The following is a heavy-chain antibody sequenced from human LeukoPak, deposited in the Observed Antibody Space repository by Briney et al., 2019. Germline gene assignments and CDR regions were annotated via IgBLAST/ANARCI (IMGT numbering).Heavy chain of an antibody. CDR2: ISSSGSTI. Sequence: GGYLRLSCAASGFTFSDYYMSWIRQAPGKGLEWVSYISSSGSTIYYADSVKGRFTISRDNAKNSLYLQMNSLRAEDTAVYYCARDVATVPPYYMDVWGKGTTVTVSS. D-gene: IGHD4-11*01. CDR3: ARDVATVPPYYMDV. V-gene: IGHV3-11*01. CDR1: GFTFSDYY. J-gene: IGHJ6*03.